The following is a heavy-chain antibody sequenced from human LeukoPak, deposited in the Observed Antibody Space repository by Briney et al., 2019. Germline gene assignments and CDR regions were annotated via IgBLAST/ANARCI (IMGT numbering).Heavy chain of an antibody. CDR3: ARDRYYYYGMDV. CDR1: GGSFSGYY. CDR2: INHSGST. Sequence: SETLSLTCAVYGGSFSGYYWSWIRQPPGKGLEWIGEINHSGSTNCNPSLKSRVTISVDTSKNQFSLKLSSVTAADTAVYYCARDRYYYYGMDVWGQGTTVTVSS. V-gene: IGHV4-34*01. J-gene: IGHJ6*02.